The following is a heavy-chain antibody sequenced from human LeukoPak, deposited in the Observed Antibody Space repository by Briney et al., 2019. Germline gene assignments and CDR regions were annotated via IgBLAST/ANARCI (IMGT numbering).Heavy chain of an antibody. Sequence: GGSLRLSCAASGFTFSDYYMSWIRQAPGKGLEWVSYISSSGGTIYYADSVRGRFTISRDNAKNSLYLQMNSLRAEDTAVYYCARAGKWTSYYYYYGMDLWGQGTTVTVSS. CDR1: GFTFSDYY. V-gene: IGHV3-11*01. D-gene: IGHD1-26*01. CDR2: ISSSGGTI. CDR3: ARAGKWTSYYYYYGMDL. J-gene: IGHJ6*02.